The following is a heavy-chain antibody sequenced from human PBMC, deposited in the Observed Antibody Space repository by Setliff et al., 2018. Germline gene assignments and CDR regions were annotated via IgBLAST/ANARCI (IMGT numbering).Heavy chain of an antibody. CDR3: AGTPARGTTWLSPFDY. V-gene: IGHV4-61*02. Sequence: SETLSLTCTVSGGSVGGGSYYWSWIRQPAGKGLEWIGLIQNTGNTNYNPSLQSRVTISMDTSKNQFSLKMNSVTAADTAMYYCAGTPARGTTWLSPFDYWGQGTLVTVSS. CDR1: GGSVGGGSYY. D-gene: IGHD5-12*01. J-gene: IGHJ4*02. CDR2: IQNTGNT.